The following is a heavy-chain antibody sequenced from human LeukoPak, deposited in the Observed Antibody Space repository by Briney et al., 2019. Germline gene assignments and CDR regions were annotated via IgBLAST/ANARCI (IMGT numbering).Heavy chain of an antibody. Sequence: ASVNVSCKASGYSITDYYVHWVRQAPGQGLEWMGWINPNSGAIKSARKFQGRVTMTRDTSISTAYMELNRLRPDDPAVSYCARPYDSGSTYLYFDYWGQGTLVTVSS. J-gene: IGHJ4*02. CDR1: GYSITDYY. V-gene: IGHV1-2*02. CDR2: INPNSGAI. D-gene: IGHD3-10*01. CDR3: ARPYDSGSTYLYFDY.